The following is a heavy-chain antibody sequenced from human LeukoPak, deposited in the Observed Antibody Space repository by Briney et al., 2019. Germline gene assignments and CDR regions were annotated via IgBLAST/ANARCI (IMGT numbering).Heavy chain of an antibody. V-gene: IGHV3-48*04. D-gene: IGHD3-16*01. CDR3: AKGPKLFSPATYGGEFDY. CDR1: GFTFSTYA. Sequence: PGGSLRLSCAASGFTFSTYAMDWVRQAPGKGLEWVSYLSSSSSVIYHADSVKGRFTISRDNAKNSLYLQMNSLRAEDTAVYYCAKGPKLFSPATYGGEFDYWGQGTLVTVSS. CDR2: LSSSSSVI. J-gene: IGHJ4*02.